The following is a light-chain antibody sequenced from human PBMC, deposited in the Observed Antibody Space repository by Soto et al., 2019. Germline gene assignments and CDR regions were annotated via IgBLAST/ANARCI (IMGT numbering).Light chain of an antibody. Sequence: ETVLTQSPATLSLSPGERATLSCRASQSVSSYLGWYQQKPGQAPRLLIYDASNRATGIPARFSGSGSGTDFTLTISSLEPEDFALYYCQQRSNWPITFGQGTRLEIK. CDR3: QQRSNWPIT. V-gene: IGKV3-11*01. CDR1: QSVSSY. CDR2: DAS. J-gene: IGKJ5*01.